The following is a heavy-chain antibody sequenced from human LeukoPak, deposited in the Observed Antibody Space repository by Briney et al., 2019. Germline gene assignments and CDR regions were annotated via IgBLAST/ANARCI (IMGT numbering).Heavy chain of an antibody. CDR2: IKWNGGSI. D-gene: IGHD3-16*01. Sequence: GGSLRLSCAASGFTFDDYGMSWVRQAPGKGLEWVSGIKWNGGSIGYADSVKGRFTISRDNSKNTQSLQMNSLRAEDTAVYYCAKDDDWGRYKHWGQGTLVTVSS. CDR1: GFTFDDYG. CDR3: AKDDDWGRYKH. J-gene: IGHJ1*01. V-gene: IGHV3-20*04.